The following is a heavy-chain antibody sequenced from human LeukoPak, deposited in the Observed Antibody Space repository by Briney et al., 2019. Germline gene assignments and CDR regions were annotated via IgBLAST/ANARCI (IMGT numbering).Heavy chain of an antibody. V-gene: IGHV6-1*01. Sequence: SQTLSLTCAISGDTVSSNRAAWNWVRQSPSRGLEWLGRTYYRSKYNADFSPFLKGRRGINPHTSKIQVSLNLYTVPPEDTAIYYCARDLSGNLDCPDGFDIWGQGTLVTV. J-gene: IGHJ3*02. CDR1: GDTVSSNRAA. D-gene: IGHD2-21*02. CDR2: TYYRSKYNA. CDR3: ARDLSGNLDCPDGFDI.